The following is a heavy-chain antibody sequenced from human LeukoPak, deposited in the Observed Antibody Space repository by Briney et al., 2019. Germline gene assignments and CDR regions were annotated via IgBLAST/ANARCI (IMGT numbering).Heavy chain of an antibody. CDR3: AKDRLLNCRGDCYIFDY. Sequence: GGSLRLSCAASGFTFSSYGMNWVRQAPGKGLEWVSAISGSGGSTYYADSVKGRFTISRDNSKNTLYLQMNGLRTEDTAVYYCAKDRLLNCRGDCYIFDYWGQGTVVTVSS. D-gene: IGHD2-21*02. V-gene: IGHV3-23*01. CDR1: GFTFSSYG. J-gene: IGHJ4*02. CDR2: ISGSGGST.